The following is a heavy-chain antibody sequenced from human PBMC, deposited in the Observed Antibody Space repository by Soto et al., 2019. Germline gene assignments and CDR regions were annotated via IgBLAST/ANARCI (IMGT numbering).Heavy chain of an antibody. CDR3: ARAAYGAYGRLHWFDP. Sequence: QVQLQESGPGLVKPSQTLSLTCTVSGGSISSSGYYWSWIRQHPEKGLEWIGNIYYSGGTYYNPSLKSRLTIAIKTSNNQFSLKLSSVTAADKAIYYCARAAYGAYGRLHWFDPWGQGTLVTVSS. V-gene: IGHV4-31*03. CDR2: IYYSGGT. D-gene: IGHD4-17*01. CDR1: GGSISSSGYY. J-gene: IGHJ5*02.